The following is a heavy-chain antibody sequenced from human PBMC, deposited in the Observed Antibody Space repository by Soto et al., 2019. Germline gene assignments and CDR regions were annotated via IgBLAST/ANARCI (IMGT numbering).Heavy chain of an antibody. V-gene: IGHV3-30*18. CDR2: ISYDGRNK. Sequence: QLQLVESGGGVVQPGRSLRLSCAASGFTFSSYGIHWVRQAPGKGLEWVAVISYDGRNKYYADSVKGRFTISRDTSTNTLYLQMNSLRAEDTAVYYCAKPIIQYYVHYAFDMWGQGTMVTVSS. D-gene: IGHD3-10*02. J-gene: IGHJ3*02. CDR1: GFTFSSYG. CDR3: AKPIIQYYVHYAFDM.